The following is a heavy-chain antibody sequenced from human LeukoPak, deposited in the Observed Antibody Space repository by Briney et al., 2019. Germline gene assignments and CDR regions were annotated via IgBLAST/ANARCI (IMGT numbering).Heavy chain of an antibody. CDR2: IIPIFGTA. D-gene: IGHD2-2*01. CDR1: GGTFSSYA. Sequence: GASVKVSCKASGGTFSSYAISWVRQAPGQGLEWMGGIIPIFGTANYAQKFQGRVTITADESTSTAYMELSSLRSEDTAVYYCASYIVVVPAAKRGAFDIWGQGTMVTVSS. V-gene: IGHV1-69*13. CDR3: ASYIVVVPAAKRGAFDI. J-gene: IGHJ3*02.